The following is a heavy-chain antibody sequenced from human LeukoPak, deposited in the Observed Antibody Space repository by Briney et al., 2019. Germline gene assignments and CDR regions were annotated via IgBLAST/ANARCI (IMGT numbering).Heavy chain of an antibody. CDR1: GFIFSSYG. Sequence: PGGSLRLSCVAPGFIFSSYGMHWVRQAPGQVLEWVSVTYRGDVTHYAESVKGRFTISRDNSKNTLYLQMDNLRVEDTAVYYCARVLEVFSDAFDIWGQGTMVTVSS. CDR3: ARVLEVFSDAFDI. D-gene: IGHD3-3*01. J-gene: IGHJ3*02. V-gene: IGHV3-NL1*01. CDR2: TYRGDVT.